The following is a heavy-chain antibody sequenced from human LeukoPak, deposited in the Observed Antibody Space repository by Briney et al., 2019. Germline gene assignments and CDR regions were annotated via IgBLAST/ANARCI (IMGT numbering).Heavy chain of an antibody. Sequence: GGSLRLSCAASGFTVSNNFMSWVRQAPGRGLEWVSLIYSGGSTFYADSVKGRFTISRDNSKNTLYLQMNSLRAEDTAVYYCARVSYYYGSGSYSFDYWGQGTLVTVSS. CDR2: IYSGGST. J-gene: IGHJ4*02. CDR3: ARVSYYYGSGSYSFDY. D-gene: IGHD3-10*01. CDR1: GFTVSNNF. V-gene: IGHV3-53*01.